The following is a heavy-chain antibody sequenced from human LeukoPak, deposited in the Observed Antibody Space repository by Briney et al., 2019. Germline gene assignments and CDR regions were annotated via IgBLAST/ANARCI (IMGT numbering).Heavy chain of an antibody. CDR3: ARARVLVVVIDYFDY. Sequence: GGSLRLSCAASGFTLSDYYMSWIRQAPGKGLEWVSYISSSGSTIYYADSVKGRFTISRDNAKNSLYLQMNSLRAEDTAVYYCARARVLVVVIDYFDYWGQGTLVTVSS. D-gene: IGHD3-22*01. J-gene: IGHJ4*02. CDR1: GFTLSDYY. V-gene: IGHV3-11*01. CDR2: ISSSGSTI.